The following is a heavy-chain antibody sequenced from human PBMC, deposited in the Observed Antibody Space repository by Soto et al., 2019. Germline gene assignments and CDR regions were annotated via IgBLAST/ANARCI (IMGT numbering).Heavy chain of an antibody. CDR1: GFTFSSYA. V-gene: IGHV3-30-3*01. J-gene: IGHJ6*02. CDR2: ISYDGSNK. CDR3: ARDPGAAIAAACTDYYYYGMDV. D-gene: IGHD6-13*01. Sequence: QVQLVESGGGVVQPGRSLRLSCAASGFTFSSYAMHWVRQAPGKGLEWVAVISYDGSNKYYADSVKGRFTISRDNSKNTLYLQLNSLRAEDTAVYYCARDPGAAIAAACTDYYYYGMDVWGQGTTVTFAS.